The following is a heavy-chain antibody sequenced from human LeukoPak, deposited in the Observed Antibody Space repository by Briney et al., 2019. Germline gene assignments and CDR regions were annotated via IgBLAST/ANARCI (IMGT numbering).Heavy chain of an antibody. Sequence: GSLRLSCTASGFTFSDYWMTWVRQAPGKGLEWVANIKQDGSAKYYVDSVKGRFTISRDNAKNSLYLQMDSLRVEDTATYYCARWRGSTSERSDYWGQGTLVTVSP. CDR3: ARWRGSTSERSDY. D-gene: IGHD2-2*01. V-gene: IGHV3-7*01. CDR2: IKQDGSAK. CDR1: GFTFSDYW. J-gene: IGHJ4*02.